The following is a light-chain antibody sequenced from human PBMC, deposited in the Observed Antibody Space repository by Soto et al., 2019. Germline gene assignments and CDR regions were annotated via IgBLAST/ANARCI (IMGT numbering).Light chain of an antibody. J-gene: IGLJ2*01. V-gene: IGLV2-11*01. CDR3: CSYAGTYVV. CDR2: DVI. Sequence: QSALTQPRSVSGSPGQSVTISCTGTSSDVGGYNYVSWYLQHPGKAPKLRIYDVIKRPSGVPDRFSGSKSGNTASLTISGIQDEDEADYYCCSYAGTYVVFGGGTKLTVL. CDR1: SSDVGGYNY.